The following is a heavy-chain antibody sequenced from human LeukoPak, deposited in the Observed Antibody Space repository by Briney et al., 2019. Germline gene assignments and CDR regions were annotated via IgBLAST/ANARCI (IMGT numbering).Heavy chain of an antibody. CDR2: ISSSSSYT. D-gene: IGHD7-27*01. CDR1: GFTFSDYY. J-gene: IGHJ4*02. V-gene: IGHV3-11*05. CDR3: ARGRNWDKYEFDY. Sequence: EPGGSLRLSCAASGFTFSDYYMSWIRQAPGKGLEWVSYISSSSSYTNYADSVKGRFTISRDNAKNSLYLQMNSLRAEDTAVYYCARGRNWDKYEFDYWGQGTLVTVSS.